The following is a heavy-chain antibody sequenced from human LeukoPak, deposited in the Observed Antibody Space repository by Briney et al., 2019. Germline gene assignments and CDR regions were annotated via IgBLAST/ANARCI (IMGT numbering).Heavy chain of an antibody. CDR3: ARGYEDFDY. V-gene: IGHV3-20*04. Sequence: GGSLRLSCAASGFTFSSYSMSWVRQAPGKGLEWVSGINWNGGSTGYADSVKGRFTISRDNAKNSLYLQMNSLRAEDTAVYYCARGYEDFDYWGQGTLVTVSS. CDR1: GFTFSSYS. CDR2: INWNGGST. J-gene: IGHJ4*02. D-gene: IGHD5-12*01.